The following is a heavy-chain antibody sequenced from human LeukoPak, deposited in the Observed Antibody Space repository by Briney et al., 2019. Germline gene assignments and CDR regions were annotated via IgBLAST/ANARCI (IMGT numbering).Heavy chain of an antibody. CDR2: IHYSGRI. Sequence: SETLSLTCIVSGGFISSYYWSWIWQPPGKGLEWIGYIHYSGRINYNPSLRSRVTISINTSKNQFSLKLSSVTAADTAVYYCASRGPTMTTYYGTDVWGQGTTVTVSS. CDR1: GGFISSYY. CDR3: ASRGPTMTTYYGTDV. V-gene: IGHV4-59*08. J-gene: IGHJ6*02. D-gene: IGHD4-17*01.